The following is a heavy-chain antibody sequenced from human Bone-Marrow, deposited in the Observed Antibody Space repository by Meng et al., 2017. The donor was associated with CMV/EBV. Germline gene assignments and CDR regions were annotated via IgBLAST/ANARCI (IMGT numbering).Heavy chain of an antibody. D-gene: IGHD3-3*01. CDR1: GYTFTSYG. Sequence: ASVKVSCKASGYTFTSYGISWVRQAPGQGLEWMGWISAYNGNTNYAQKLQGRVTMTTDTSTSTAYMELRSLRSEDTAVYYCARGISLSLRFLEWLPTPYYFDYWGQGTLVTVSS. CDR3: ARGISLSLRFLEWLPTPYYFDY. V-gene: IGHV1-18*01. J-gene: IGHJ4*02. CDR2: ISAYNGNT.